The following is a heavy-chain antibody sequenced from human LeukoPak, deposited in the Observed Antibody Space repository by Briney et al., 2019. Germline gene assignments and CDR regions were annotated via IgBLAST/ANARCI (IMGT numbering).Heavy chain of an antibody. Sequence: ASVKVSCKASGYTFTSYAMHWVRQAPGQRLEWMGWINAGDGNTKYSQKFQGRVTITRDTSASTAYMELSSLRSEDTAVYYCARGMGQWLARGAFDIWGQGTMVTVSS. CDR3: ARGMGQWLARGAFDI. CDR2: INAGDGNT. D-gene: IGHD6-19*01. V-gene: IGHV1-3*01. J-gene: IGHJ3*02. CDR1: GYTFTSYA.